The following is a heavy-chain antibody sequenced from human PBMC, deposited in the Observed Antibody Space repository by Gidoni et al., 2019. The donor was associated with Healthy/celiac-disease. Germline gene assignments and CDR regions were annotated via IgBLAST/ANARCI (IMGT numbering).Heavy chain of an antibody. CDR3: ARASSWGVVIVDH. CDR2: IYYSGST. J-gene: IGHJ4*02. D-gene: IGHD3-22*01. Sequence: HVQLQESGPGLLKPSQTLSLTCTVSGVSFSSGNYYWGWIRQHPGKGLEWIGYIYYSGSTYYNPSLKSRVTISLDTSKNKFSLRLTSVTAADTAVYYCARASSWGVVIVDHWGQGTLVTVSS. V-gene: IGHV4-31*03. CDR1: GVSFSSGNYY.